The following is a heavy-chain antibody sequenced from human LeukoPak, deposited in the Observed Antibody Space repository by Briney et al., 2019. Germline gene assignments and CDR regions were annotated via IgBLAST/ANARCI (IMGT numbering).Heavy chain of an antibody. CDR1: SGSVSSGSSY. Sequence: SETLSLTCTVSSGSVSSGSSYWSWIRQPPGKGLEYLGYIYYSGSTNYNPSLKSRVTISVDTSKNQVSLKLSSVTAADTAVYYCARLWDGDLDYWGQGTLVTVSS. CDR3: ARLWDGDLDY. V-gene: IGHV4-61*01. D-gene: IGHD4-17*01. CDR2: IYYSGST. J-gene: IGHJ4*02.